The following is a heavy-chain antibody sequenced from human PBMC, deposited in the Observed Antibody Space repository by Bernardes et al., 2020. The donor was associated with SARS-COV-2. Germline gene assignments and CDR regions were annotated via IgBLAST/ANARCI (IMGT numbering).Heavy chain of an antibody. Sequence: GGSLRLSCAATGFTFSSYEMNWVRQAPGKGLEWVSYISSSGSTIYYADSVKGRFTISRDNAKNSLYLQMNSLRAEDTAVYYCARVRAADYYYGMDVWGQGTTVTVSS. V-gene: IGHV3-48*03. CDR2: ISSSGSTI. CDR1: GFTFSSYE. J-gene: IGHJ6*02. CDR3: ARVRAADYYYGMDV.